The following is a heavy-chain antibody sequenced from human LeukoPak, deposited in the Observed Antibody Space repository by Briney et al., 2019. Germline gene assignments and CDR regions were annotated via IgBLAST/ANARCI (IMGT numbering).Heavy chain of an antibody. V-gene: IGHV1-8*02. J-gene: IGHJ4*02. CDR3: ARGWVDYVWGSYRYIDFDY. D-gene: IGHD3-16*02. Sequence: ASVKVSCKASGYTFTSYDINWVRQATGQGLEWMGWMNPNSGNTGYAQKFQGRVTMTRNTSISTAYMELSSLRSEDTAVYYCARGWVDYVWGSYRYIDFDYWGQGTLGTVSS. CDR1: GYTFTSYD. CDR2: MNPNSGNT.